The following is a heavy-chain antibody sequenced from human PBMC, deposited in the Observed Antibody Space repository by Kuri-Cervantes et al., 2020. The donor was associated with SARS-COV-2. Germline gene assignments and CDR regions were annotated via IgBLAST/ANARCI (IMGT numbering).Heavy chain of an antibody. CDR2: ISSSSSYT. V-gene: IGHV3-11*03. CDR3: VRHPYYDFWSGYTEYNWFGP. J-gene: IGHJ5*02. Sequence: GESLKISCAASGFTFSDYYMSWIRQAPGKGLEWVSYISSSSSYTNYADSVKGRFTISRDNAKNSLYLQMNSLRAEDTAVYYCVRHPYYDFWSGYTEYNWFGPWGQGTLVTVSS. CDR1: GFTFSDYY. D-gene: IGHD3-3*01.